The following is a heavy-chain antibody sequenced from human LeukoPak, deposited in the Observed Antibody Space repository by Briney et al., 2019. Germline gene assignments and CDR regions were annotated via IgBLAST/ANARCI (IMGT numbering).Heavy chain of an antibody. J-gene: IGHJ4*02. D-gene: IGHD1-26*01. Sequence: ASVKVSCKASGYTFTNYGIIWVRQAPGQGLEWMGWILPYNGNTNSAQKLQGRITMTTDTSTTTAYMELRSLRSDDTAVYYCARGGVGANRPDYWGQGTLVTVSS. CDR2: ILPYNGNT. V-gene: IGHV1-18*01. CDR1: GYTFTNYG. CDR3: ARGGVGANRPDY.